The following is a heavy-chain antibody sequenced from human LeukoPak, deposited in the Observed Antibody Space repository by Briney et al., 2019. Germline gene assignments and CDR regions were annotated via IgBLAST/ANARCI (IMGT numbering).Heavy chain of an antibody. CDR3: ARDPYSGSYGPYYYYYMDV. Sequence: GGSLRLSCAASGFTFSSYNMNWVRQAPGKGPEWVSSITSSSSYIYYADSVKGRFTISRDNAKNSLYLQMDSLRVEDTTVYYCARDPYSGSYGPYYYYYMDVWGEGTTVTISS. CDR1: GFTFSSYN. D-gene: IGHD1-26*01. CDR2: ITSSSSYI. V-gene: IGHV3-21*06. J-gene: IGHJ6*03.